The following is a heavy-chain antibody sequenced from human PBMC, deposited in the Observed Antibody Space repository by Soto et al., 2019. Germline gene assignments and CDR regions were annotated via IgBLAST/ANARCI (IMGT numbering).Heavy chain of an antibody. Sequence: QLQLQESGSGLVKPSQTLSLTCAVSGGSISSDTYSWSWIRQPLGKGLEWVGYIHHSGNTYFNPSLKSRVTISVDRSKNQFSLKLTSVTAADTAVYYCARTMLLGWFDPWGQGTLVTVSS. V-gene: IGHV4-30-2*01. CDR1: GGSISSDTYS. D-gene: IGHD2-15*01. CDR3: ARTMLLGWFDP. J-gene: IGHJ5*02. CDR2: IHHSGNT.